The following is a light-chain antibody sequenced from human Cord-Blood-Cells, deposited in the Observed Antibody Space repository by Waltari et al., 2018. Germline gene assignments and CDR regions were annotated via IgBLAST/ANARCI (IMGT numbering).Light chain of an antibody. CDR1: QSVSSN. Sequence: IVMTQSPATLSVSTGAKATLSCRASQSVSSNLAWYHQKPGQAPRLLIYGASTRATGIPARFSGSGSGTEFTLTISSLQSEDFAVYYCQQYNNWPLTFGGGTKVEIK. CDR2: GAS. V-gene: IGKV3-15*01. J-gene: IGKJ4*01. CDR3: QQYNNWPLT.